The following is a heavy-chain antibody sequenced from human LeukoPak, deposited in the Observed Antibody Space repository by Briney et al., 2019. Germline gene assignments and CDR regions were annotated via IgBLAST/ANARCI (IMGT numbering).Heavy chain of an antibody. CDR1: GFTFSSYG. CDR3: ARGPDLLRLGELSHEMAAEYFQH. D-gene: IGHD3-16*02. Sequence: GGSLRLSCAASGFTFSSYGMHWVRQAPGKGLEWVAFIRYDGSNKYYADSVKGRFTISRDNSKNTLYLQMNSLRAEDTAVYYCARGPDLLRLGELSHEMAAEYFQHWGQGTLVTVSS. J-gene: IGHJ1*01. V-gene: IGHV3-30*02. CDR2: IRYDGSNK.